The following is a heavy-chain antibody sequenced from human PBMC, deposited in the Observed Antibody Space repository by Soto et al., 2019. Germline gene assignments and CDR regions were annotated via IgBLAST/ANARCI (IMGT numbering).Heavy chain of an antibody. CDR3: GRGVYGMDV. Sequence: QVQLVQSGAEVKKAGSSVKVSCKASGGTFSSYASSWVREAPGQGLEWMGGIIPILGGANYAQKFQGRVTITADESTSTANMELSSLRSEATAVYYWGRGVYGMDVWGHGTTVTVSS. V-gene: IGHV1-69*01. J-gene: IGHJ6*02. CDR2: IIPILGGA. CDR1: GGTFSSYA.